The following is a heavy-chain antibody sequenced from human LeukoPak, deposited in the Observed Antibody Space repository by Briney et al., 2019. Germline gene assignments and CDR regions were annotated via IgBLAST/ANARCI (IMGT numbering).Heavy chain of an antibody. CDR3: ARDLYSGYDNFDY. J-gene: IGHJ4*02. Sequence: SETLSLTCAVYGGSFSGYYWSWIRQPPGKGLEWIGEINHSGSTNYNPSLKSRVTISVDTSKNQFSLKLCSVTAADTAVYYCARDLYSGYDNFDYWGQGTLVTVSS. CDR2: INHSGST. CDR1: GGSFSGYY. D-gene: IGHD5-12*01. V-gene: IGHV4-34*01.